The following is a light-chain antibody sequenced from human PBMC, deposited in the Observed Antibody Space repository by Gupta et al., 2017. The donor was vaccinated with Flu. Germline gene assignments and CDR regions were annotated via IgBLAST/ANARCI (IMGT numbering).Light chain of an antibody. Sequence: IQMTNPPSPVSASVGDRVTITCRASQDINNFLVWFQQQPGKAPQLLIYCASTVKGGVPSRFSGSGSGTDFTLTISDLQPEDCANYYCQQRHSCPLTFGGGTKVEIK. V-gene: IGKV1-12*01. CDR2: CAS. CDR1: QDINNF. CDR3: QQRHSCPLT. J-gene: IGKJ4*01.